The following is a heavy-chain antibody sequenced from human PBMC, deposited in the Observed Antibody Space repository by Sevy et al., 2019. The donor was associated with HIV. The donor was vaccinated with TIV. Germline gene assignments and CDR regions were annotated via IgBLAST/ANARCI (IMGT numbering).Heavy chain of an antibody. Sequence: GESLKISCAASGFTFSSYAMSWVRQAPGKGLEWVSAISGSGGSTYYADSVKGRFTISRDNSKNTLYLQMNSLRAEDTAVYYCANSEWLRFLNYWGQGTLVTVSS. J-gene: IGHJ4*02. CDR2: ISGSGGST. D-gene: IGHD5-12*01. V-gene: IGHV3-23*01. CDR1: GFTFSSYA. CDR3: ANSEWLRFLNY.